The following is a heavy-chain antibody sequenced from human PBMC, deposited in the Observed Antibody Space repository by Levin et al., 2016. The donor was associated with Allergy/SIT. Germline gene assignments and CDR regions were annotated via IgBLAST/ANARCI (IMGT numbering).Heavy chain of an antibody. J-gene: IGHJ6*02. CDR1: GFTFTSSA. CDR2: IVVGSGNT. D-gene: IGHD2-15*01. V-gene: IGHV1-58*01. CDR3: ARSVYCSGDSSCSYGMDV. Sequence: SVKVSCKASGFTFTSSAVQWVRQARGQRLEWIGWIVVGSGNTNYAQKFQGRVTMTRDTSISTAYMELSRLRSDDTAVYYCARSVYCSGDSSCSYGMDVWGQGTTVTVSS.